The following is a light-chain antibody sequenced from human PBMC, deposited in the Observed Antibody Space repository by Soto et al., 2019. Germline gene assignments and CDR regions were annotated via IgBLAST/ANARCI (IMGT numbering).Light chain of an antibody. V-gene: IGLV2-23*01. CDR3: SSYAGYSTSVV. CDR2: EAN. J-gene: IGLJ2*01. CDR1: SSDVGSYNL. Sequence: QSALTQPASVSGSPGQSITISCTGTSSDVGSYNLVSWYQQHPGKAPKLMIYEANKRPSGVSDRFSGSKSGNTASLTSSGLQAEDEAEYYCSSYAGYSTSVVFGGGTQLTVL.